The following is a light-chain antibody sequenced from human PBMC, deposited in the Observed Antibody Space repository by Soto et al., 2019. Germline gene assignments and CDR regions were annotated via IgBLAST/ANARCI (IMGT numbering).Light chain of an antibody. CDR1: QSVSSSF. J-gene: IGKJ1*01. V-gene: IGKV3-20*01. CDR3: QQYDSSPWT. CDR2: GSS. Sequence: EIVLTQSPGTLSLSPGERATLSCRASQSVSSSFLAWYQQKPGQAPRLLIYGSSSRATGIPDRFSGSWSGTDFTLTISRLEPEDLAVYYCQQYDSSPWTFGQGTKVEIK.